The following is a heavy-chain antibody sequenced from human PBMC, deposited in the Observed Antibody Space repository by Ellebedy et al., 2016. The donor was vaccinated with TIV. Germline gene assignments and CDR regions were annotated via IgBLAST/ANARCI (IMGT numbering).Heavy chain of an antibody. CDR1: GFTFSNYA. CDR2: ISRCGGST. CDR3: ANVYSSTWADS. J-gene: IGHJ4*02. D-gene: IGHD6-13*01. V-gene: IGHV3-23*01. Sequence: PGGSLRLSCAASGFTFSNYAMSCVRQAPGEGLEWVSAISRCGGSTYYAGSLKGRFTISRDNSKDTLYLQMNSLRAEDTAVYYCANVYSSTWADSWGQGTLVTVSS.